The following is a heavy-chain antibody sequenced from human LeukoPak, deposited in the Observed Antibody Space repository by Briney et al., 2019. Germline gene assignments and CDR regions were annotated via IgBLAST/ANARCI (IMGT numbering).Heavy chain of an antibody. CDR3: ARGQQLHFTLNWYDP. D-gene: IGHD6-13*01. Sequence: GASVKVSCKASGYTFTSYDINWVRQATGQGLEWMGWMNPNSGNTGYAQKFQGRVTMTRNTSISTAYMEPSSLRSEDTAVYYCARGQQLHFTLNWYDPWGQGTLVTVSS. CDR2: MNPNSGNT. J-gene: IGHJ5*02. V-gene: IGHV1-8*01. CDR1: GYTFTSYD.